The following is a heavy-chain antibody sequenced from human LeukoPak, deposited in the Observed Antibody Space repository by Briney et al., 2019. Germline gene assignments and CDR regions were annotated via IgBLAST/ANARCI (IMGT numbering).Heavy chain of an antibody. CDR2: INHSGST. CDR1: GGSFSGYY. D-gene: IGHD4-23*01. CDR3: ARGDGGNSGGYFDY. Sequence: SETLSLTCAVYGGSFSGYYWSWIRQPPGKGLEWIGEINHSGSTNYNPSLKSRVTISVDTSKNQFSLKLSSVTAADTAVYYCARGDGGNSGGYFDYWGQGTLVTVSS. J-gene: IGHJ4*02. V-gene: IGHV4-34*01.